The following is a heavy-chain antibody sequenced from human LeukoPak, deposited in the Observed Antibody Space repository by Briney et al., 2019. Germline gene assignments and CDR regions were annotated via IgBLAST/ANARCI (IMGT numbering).Heavy chain of an antibody. CDR1: GGSISSSSYY. CDR2: IYYSGST. V-gene: IGHV4-39*01. D-gene: IGHD6-13*01. J-gene: IGHJ4*02. Sequence: SETLSLTCTVSGGSISSSSYYWGWIRQPPGKGLEWIGSIYYSGSTYYNPSLKSRVTISVDTSKNQFSLKLSSVTAEDTAVYYCESPPIAAASQYYFDYWGQGTLVTVSS. CDR3: ESPPIAAASQYYFDY.